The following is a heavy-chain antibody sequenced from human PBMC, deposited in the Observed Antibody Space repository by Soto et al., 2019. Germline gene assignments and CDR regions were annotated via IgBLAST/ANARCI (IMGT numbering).Heavy chain of an antibody. CDR2: IKQDGSEK. V-gene: IGHV3-7*02. Sequence: WGSLRLSCAASGFTFSSYLMSWVRQAPGKGLEWVANIKQDGSEKNYVDSVKGRFTIFRDNAKNSLYLQMNSLRAEDTAVYFCARIAKRAFDYWGQGTLVTVS. CDR3: ARIAKRAFDY. J-gene: IGHJ4*02. D-gene: IGHD2-21*01. CDR1: GFTFSSYL.